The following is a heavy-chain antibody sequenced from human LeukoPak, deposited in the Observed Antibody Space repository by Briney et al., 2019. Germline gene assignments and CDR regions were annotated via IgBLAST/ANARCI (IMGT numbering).Heavy chain of an antibody. Sequence: SETLSLTCTVSGGSISSYYWSCIRQPAGKGLEWIRRIYTSGSTNYNPSLKSRVTMSVDTSKIQCSLKLSSVTAADTAVYYCARTAEDCSSTSCYQYWFDPWGQGTLVTVSS. J-gene: IGHJ5*02. CDR3: ARTAEDCSSTSCYQYWFDP. CDR2: IYTSGST. CDR1: GGSISSYY. D-gene: IGHD2-2*01. V-gene: IGHV4-4*07.